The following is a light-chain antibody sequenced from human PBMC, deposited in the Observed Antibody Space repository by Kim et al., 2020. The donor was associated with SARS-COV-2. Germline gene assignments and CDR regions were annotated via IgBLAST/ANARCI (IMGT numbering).Light chain of an antibody. CDR1: IYNIGNNK. CDR2: DNN. Sequence: GQKVTISCSGRIYNIGNNKLSWYQEFPGTAPKLLIYDNNKRPSGIPDRFSGSKSGTSATLGITGLQTGDEADYYCGTYDTSLTAGVFGGGTQLTVL. CDR3: GTYDTSLTAGV. V-gene: IGLV1-51*01. J-gene: IGLJ2*01.